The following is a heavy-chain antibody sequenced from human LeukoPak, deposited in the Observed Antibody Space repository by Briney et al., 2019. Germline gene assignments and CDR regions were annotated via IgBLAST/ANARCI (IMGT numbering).Heavy chain of an antibody. V-gene: IGHV4-59*08. Sequence: SETLSLTCTVSGGSISSYYWSWIRQPPGRGLEWIGYIYNSGSTNYNPSLKSRVAISVDTSKNQFSLKLSSVTAADTAVYYCARLRANWNYVNWFDPWGQGTLVTVSS. CDR1: GGSISSYY. D-gene: IGHD1-7*01. CDR3: ARLRANWNYVNWFDP. J-gene: IGHJ5*02. CDR2: IYNSGST.